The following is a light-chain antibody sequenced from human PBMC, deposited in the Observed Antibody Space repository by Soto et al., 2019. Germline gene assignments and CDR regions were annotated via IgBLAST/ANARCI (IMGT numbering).Light chain of an antibody. CDR3: QQYSNWPQIT. V-gene: IGKV3-15*01. CDR1: QSVSIH. J-gene: IGKJ5*01. Sequence: ETVMTQSPGTLSVSLGERATLSCRASQSVSIHLAWYQQKPGQAPRLLIYDTSTRATGIPARFSGSGSGTEFTLTISSLQSEDFAVYYCQQYSNWPQITFGQGTRLEI. CDR2: DTS.